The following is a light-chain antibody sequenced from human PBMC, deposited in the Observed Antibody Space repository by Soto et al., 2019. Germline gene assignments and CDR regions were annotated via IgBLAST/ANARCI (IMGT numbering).Light chain of an antibody. Sequence: SQLTQSPSSLSASVGDRVTISCRASQSIATYLNWYQQKPGKAPNLLIYEASSLQSGVPSGFSGTGSGTDFTLTISSLQPEDFATYYCQQTYSTPRTFGQGTKVDI. CDR1: QSIATY. V-gene: IGKV1-39*01. J-gene: IGKJ1*01. CDR3: QQTYSTPRT. CDR2: EAS.